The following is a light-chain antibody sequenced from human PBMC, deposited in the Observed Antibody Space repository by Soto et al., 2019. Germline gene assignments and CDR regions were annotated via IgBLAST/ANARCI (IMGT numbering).Light chain of an antibody. Sequence: SYELTQPPSVSVAPGKTARITCGGNNIGSKSVHWYQQKPGQAPVLVIYYDSDWPSGIPERFSGSNSGNTATLTISRVEAGDEADYYCQVWDSSSDPVVFGGGTKVTVL. CDR3: QVWDSSSDPVV. V-gene: IGLV3-21*04. J-gene: IGLJ2*01. CDR2: YDS. CDR1: NIGSKS.